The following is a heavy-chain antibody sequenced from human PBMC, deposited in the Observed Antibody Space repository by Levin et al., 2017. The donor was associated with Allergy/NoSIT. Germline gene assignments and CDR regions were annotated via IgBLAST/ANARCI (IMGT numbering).Heavy chain of an antibody. CDR3: ARAEVGSEH. CDR1: GGSISSGSYY. V-gene: IGHV4-61*02. CDR2: IYSGGSA. D-gene: IGHD3-10*01. J-gene: IGHJ4*02. Sequence: SSETLSLTCKVSGGSISSGSYYWSWIRQPAAKGLEWIGRIYSGGSANYNPSLKSRVTISVDTSKNQFSLKLSSVTAADTAVYYCARAEVGSEHWGQGTLVTVSS.